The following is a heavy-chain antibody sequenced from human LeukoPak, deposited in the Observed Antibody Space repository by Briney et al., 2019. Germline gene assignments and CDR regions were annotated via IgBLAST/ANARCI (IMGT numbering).Heavy chain of an antibody. CDR1: GGSISSGTYY. D-gene: IGHD6-6*01. V-gene: IGHV4-39*07. J-gene: IGHJ6*03. CDR2: IYYSGTT. Sequence: SETLSLTCTVSGGSISSGTYYWGWVRQPPGKGLEWIGTIYYSGTTYYNPSLKGRVTISIDTSKNHFSLKLSSVTAADTAIYYCARDFSSSSTVYYYYYMDVWGKGTTVTVSS. CDR3: ARDFSSSSTVYYYYYMDV.